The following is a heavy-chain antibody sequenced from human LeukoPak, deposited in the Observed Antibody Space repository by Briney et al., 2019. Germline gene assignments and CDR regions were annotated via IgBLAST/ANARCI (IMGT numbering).Heavy chain of an antibody. Sequence: PGGSLRLSCAASGFTFRRYGMIWVRQAPGKGLEWVSAISSSGDSTYQADSVRGRLTISRDNSKNTLYLQMNSLRAEDTAVYYCAKVYDTSGYYFFFDYWGQGTLVTVSS. D-gene: IGHD3-22*01. CDR1: GFTFRRYG. J-gene: IGHJ4*02. CDR2: ISSSGDST. V-gene: IGHV3-23*01. CDR3: AKVYDTSGYYFFFDY.